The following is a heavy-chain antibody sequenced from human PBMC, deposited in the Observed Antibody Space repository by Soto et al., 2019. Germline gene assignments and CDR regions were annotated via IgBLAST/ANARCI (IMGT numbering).Heavy chain of an antibody. V-gene: IGHV3-23*01. Sequence: PGGSLRLSCEASGFTFSSYAMSWVRQAPGKGLEWVSSITGSGGSTYYADSVKGRFTVSRDNSKNTLYLQMNSLRAEDKAVYYCAKDRMGRSGRLAAAGAFDVWGQGTLVTVSS. J-gene: IGHJ4*02. CDR3: AKDRMGRSGRLAAAGAFDV. D-gene: IGHD6-13*01. CDR2: ITGSGGST. CDR1: GFTFSSYA.